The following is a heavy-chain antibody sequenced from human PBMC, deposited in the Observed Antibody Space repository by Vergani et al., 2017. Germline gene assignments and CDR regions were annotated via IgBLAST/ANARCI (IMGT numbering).Heavy chain of an antibody. CDR3: AKDGGYDRSGYYVCVDY. CDR1: GFTFSSYA. V-gene: IGHV3-23*04. J-gene: IGHJ4*02. D-gene: IGHD3-22*01. Sequence: EVQLVESGGGLVQPGGSLRLSCAASGFTFSSYAMSWVRQAPGKGLEWVSAISGSGGSTYYADSVKGRFTISRDNSKNTLYLQMNSLRAEDTAVYYCAKDGGYDRSGYYVCVDYWGQGTLVTVSS. CDR2: ISGSGGST.